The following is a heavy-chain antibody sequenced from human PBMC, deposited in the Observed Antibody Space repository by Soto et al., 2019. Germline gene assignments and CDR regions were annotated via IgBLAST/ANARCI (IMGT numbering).Heavy chain of an antibody. V-gene: IGHV3-23*01. CDR3: AVGRVAATPYHYYSGMDV. J-gene: IGHJ6*02. Sequence: GGSLRLSCAASGFTFNRYAFHWVRHAPGKGLEWVSAISGGVDSTFYADSVKGRFTISRDNSKNIQYLQMNNLRAEDTAIYYCAVGRVAATPYHYYSGMDVWGQGTTVTVSS. CDR2: ISGGVDST. CDR1: GFTFNRYA. D-gene: IGHD6-13*01.